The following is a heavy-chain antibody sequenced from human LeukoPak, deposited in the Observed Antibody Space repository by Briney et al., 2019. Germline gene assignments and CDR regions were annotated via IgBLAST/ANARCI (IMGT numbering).Heavy chain of an antibody. Sequence: PGGSLRLSCAASGFAFSTNWMHWVRQAPGKGLEWVSGISWNSGSIGYADSVKGRFTISRDNAKNSLYLQMNSLRAEDTALYYCAKDIGYWGQGTLVTVSS. CDR3: AKDIGY. V-gene: IGHV3-9*01. J-gene: IGHJ4*02. CDR2: ISWNSGSI. CDR1: GFAFSTNW.